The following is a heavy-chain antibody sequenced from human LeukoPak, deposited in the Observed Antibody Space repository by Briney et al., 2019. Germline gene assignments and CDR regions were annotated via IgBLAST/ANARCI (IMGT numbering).Heavy chain of an antibody. CDR1: GFTFSTYW. CDR3: AREGSYCSGGSCSTYFDY. Sequence: GGSLRLSCAASGFTFSTYWMSWVRQAPGKGLEWVANIKQDGSEKFYVDSVKGRFTISRDNAKNSLYLQMNSLRAEDTAVYYCAREGSYCSGGSCSTYFDYWGQGTLVTVSS. J-gene: IGHJ4*02. D-gene: IGHD2-15*01. V-gene: IGHV3-7*01. CDR2: IKQDGSEK.